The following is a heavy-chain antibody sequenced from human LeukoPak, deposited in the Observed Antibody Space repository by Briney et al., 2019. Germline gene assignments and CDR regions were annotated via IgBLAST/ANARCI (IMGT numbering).Heavy chain of an antibody. V-gene: IGHV1-2*02. CDR3: ARSRRARLRPTGFEYYYYYMDV. Sequence: ASVKVSCKASGYTFTGYYMHWVRQAPGQGLEWMGWINPNSGGTNYAQKFQGRVTMTRGTSISTAYMELSRLRSDDTAVYYCARSRRARLRPTGFEYYYYYMDVWGKGTTVTVSS. CDR1: GYTFTGYY. D-gene: IGHD4-17*01. CDR2: INPNSGGT. J-gene: IGHJ6*03.